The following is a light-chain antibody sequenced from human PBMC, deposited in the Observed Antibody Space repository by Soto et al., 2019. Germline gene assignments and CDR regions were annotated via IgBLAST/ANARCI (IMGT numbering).Light chain of an antibody. CDR3: CSYAGSSTLEV. CDR2: EVS. CDR1: SSDVGSYNL. J-gene: IGLJ2*01. Sequence: QSALTQPASVSGSPGQSITISCTGTSSDVGSYNLVSWYQQHPGKAPKLMIYEVSKRPSGVSNRFSGSKSGNTASLTISGLQADDEADYYCCSYAGSSTLEVFGGGTKLTVL. V-gene: IGLV2-23*02.